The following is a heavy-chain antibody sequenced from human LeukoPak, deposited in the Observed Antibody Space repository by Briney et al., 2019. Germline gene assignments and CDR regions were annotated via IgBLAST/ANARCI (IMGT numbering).Heavy chain of an antibody. V-gene: IGHV3-53*01. Sequence: GGSLRLSCVASGFTVSSNYMSWVRQAPGKGLEWVSVIYSGGSTFYADSVKGRFTISRDNSKNTLYLQMNSLRAEDTAVYYCASGSGSYRTPYYYMDVWGTGTTVTVSS. CDR3: ASGSGSYRTPYYYMDV. D-gene: IGHD3-10*01. J-gene: IGHJ6*03. CDR2: IYSGGST. CDR1: GFTVSSNY.